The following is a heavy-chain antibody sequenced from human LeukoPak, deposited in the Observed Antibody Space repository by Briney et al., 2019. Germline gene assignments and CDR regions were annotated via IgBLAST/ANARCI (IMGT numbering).Heavy chain of an antibody. Sequence: GGSLRLSCAASGFTFSSYWMSWVRQAPGKGLEWVANIKQDGSEKYYVDSVKGRFTISRDNSKNTLYLQMNSLRAEDTAVYYCARGQQRLVPNDAFDIWGQGTMVTVSS. CDR1: GFTFSSYW. D-gene: IGHD6-13*01. V-gene: IGHV3-7*01. CDR3: ARGQQRLVPNDAFDI. J-gene: IGHJ3*02. CDR2: IKQDGSEK.